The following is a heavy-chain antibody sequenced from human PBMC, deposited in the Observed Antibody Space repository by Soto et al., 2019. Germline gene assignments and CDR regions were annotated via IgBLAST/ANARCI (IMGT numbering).Heavy chain of an antibody. V-gene: IGHV4-34*01. D-gene: IGHD3-10*01. CDR2: INHSGST. CDR1: GGSFSGYY. CDR3: ARGFSYGSGSSAGGY. Sequence: SETLSLTCAVYGGSFSGYYWSWIRQPPGKGLEWIREINHSGSTNYNPSLKSRVTISVDTSKNQFSLKLSSVTAADTAVYYCARGFSYGSGSSAGGYWGQGTLVTVSS. J-gene: IGHJ4*02.